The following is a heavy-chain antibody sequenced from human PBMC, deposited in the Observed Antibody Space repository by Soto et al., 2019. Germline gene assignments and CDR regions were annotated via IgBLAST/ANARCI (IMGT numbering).Heavy chain of an antibody. CDR1: GFTFSSYA. V-gene: IGHV3-23*01. D-gene: IGHD4-17*01. Sequence: GSLRLSCAASGFTFSSYAMSWVRQAPGKGLEWVSAISGSGGSTYYADSVKGRFTISRDNSKNTLYLQMNSLRAEDTAVYYCAKDLGYGDYVFGPNSAFDIWGQGTMVTVSS. CDR2: ISGSGGST. CDR3: AKDLGYGDYVFGPNSAFDI. J-gene: IGHJ3*02.